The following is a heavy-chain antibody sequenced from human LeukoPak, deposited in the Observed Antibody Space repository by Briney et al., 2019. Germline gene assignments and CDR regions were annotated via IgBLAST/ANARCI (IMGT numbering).Heavy chain of an antibody. J-gene: IGHJ3*02. CDR1: GFTFSSNA. CDR3: AKQTYYDSSGYYQEAFDI. Sequence: PGGSLRLSCEASGFTFSSNAMSWVRQAPGKGLEWVSAISGSGGSTYYADSVKGRFTISRDNSKNTLYLQMNSLRAEDTAVYYCAKQTYYDSSGYYQEAFDIWGQGTMVTVSS. D-gene: IGHD3-22*01. V-gene: IGHV3-23*01. CDR2: ISGSGGST.